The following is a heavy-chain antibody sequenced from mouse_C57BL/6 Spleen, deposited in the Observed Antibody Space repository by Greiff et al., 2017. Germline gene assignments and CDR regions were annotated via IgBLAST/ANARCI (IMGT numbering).Heavy chain of an antibody. CDR1: GYTFTSYG. J-gene: IGHJ1*03. D-gene: IGHD1-1*01. V-gene: IGHV1-81*01. Sequence: VQGVESGAELARPGASVKLSCKASGYTFTSYGISWVKQRTGQGLEWIGEIYPRSGNTYYNEKFKGKATLTADQSSSTAYMELRSLTSEDSAVSFCARSGNYYGSSYGGYFDVWGTGTTVTVSS. CDR2: IYPRSGNT. CDR3: ARSGNYYGSSYGGYFDV.